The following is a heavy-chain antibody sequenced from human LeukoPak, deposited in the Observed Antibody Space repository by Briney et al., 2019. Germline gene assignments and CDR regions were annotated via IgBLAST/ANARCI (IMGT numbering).Heavy chain of an antibody. CDR3: ASVEYSSSLYYFDY. CDR1: GGSFSGYY. Sequence: SETLSLTCAAYGGSFSGYYWSWIRQPPGKGLEWIGEINHSGSTNYNPSLKSRVTISVDTSKNQFSLKLSSVTAADTAVYYCASVEYSSSLYYFDYWGQGTLVTVSS. V-gene: IGHV4-34*01. J-gene: IGHJ4*02. CDR2: INHSGST. D-gene: IGHD6-6*01.